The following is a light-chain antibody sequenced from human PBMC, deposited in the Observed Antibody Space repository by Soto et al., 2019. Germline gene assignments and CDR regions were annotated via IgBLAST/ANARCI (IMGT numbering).Light chain of an antibody. J-gene: IGLJ1*01. CDR2: SVT. Sequence: QSVLTQPRSVSGSPGQSVTISCSGTNSDVGGYNSVAWYQQKPGEAPKLLLYSVTKRPSGVPDRFSGSKSGNMASLIISGLQAEDGADYYCCSYAGSSTNYVFGTGTKVTVL. CDR1: NSDVGGYNS. V-gene: IGLV2-11*01. CDR3: CSYAGSSTNYV.